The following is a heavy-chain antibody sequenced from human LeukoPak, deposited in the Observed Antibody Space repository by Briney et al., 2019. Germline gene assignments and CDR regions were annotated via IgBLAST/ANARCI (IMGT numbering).Heavy chain of an antibody. CDR2: INSDGGST. D-gene: IGHD3-10*01. J-gene: IGHJ4*02. CDR3: ARSFRSSGSENFDY. V-gene: IGHV3-74*01. CDR1: GFTFSSYW. Sequence: GGSLRLSCAASGFTFSSYWMHWVRQAPGKGLVWVSRINSDGGSTTYADSVKGRFTISRDNAKSTLYLQMNSLRAEDTALYYCARSFRSSGSENFDYWGQGTLVTVSS.